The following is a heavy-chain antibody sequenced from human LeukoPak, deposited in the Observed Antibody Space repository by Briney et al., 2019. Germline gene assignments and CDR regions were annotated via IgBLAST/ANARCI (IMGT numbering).Heavy chain of an antibody. Sequence: GESLKISCKGSGYSFTSYWIGWVRQMPGKGLEWMGIIYPGDSDTRYSPSFQGQVTISADKSISTAYLQWSSLKASDTAMYYCARHAYYGSGSYYAYNWFDPWGQGTLVTVSS. CDR2: IYPGDSDT. V-gene: IGHV5-51*01. CDR1: GYSFTSYW. D-gene: IGHD3-10*01. CDR3: ARHAYYGSGSYYAYNWFDP. J-gene: IGHJ5*02.